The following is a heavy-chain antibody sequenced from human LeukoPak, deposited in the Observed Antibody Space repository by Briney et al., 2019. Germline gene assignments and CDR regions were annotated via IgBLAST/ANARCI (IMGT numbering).Heavy chain of an antibody. CDR2: IRYDGINK. D-gene: IGHD6-6*01. V-gene: IGHV3-30*02. CDR1: GFTFSSYS. Sequence: GGSLRLSCAASGFTFSSYSMNWVRQAPGRGLEWVAFIRYDGINKYYADSVKGRFSISRDNSKNTVYLEMNSLRPEDTAVYYCAKDYIVSSSPIYYYDCWGQGTLVSVSS. CDR3: AKDYIVSSSPIYYYDC. J-gene: IGHJ4*02.